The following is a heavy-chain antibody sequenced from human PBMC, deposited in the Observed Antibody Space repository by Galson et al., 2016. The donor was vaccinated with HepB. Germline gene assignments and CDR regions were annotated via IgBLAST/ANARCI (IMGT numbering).Heavy chain of an antibody. Sequence: SLRLSCAGSGFIVSSYYIPWVRQAPGKGLEWVSIIHSGGNTYYTDSVKGRFTISRDNYKNTVSLQMNSLRAEDTAVYYCARDRQYSSSWPRRSYYYAMDVWGQGTTVTVS. J-gene: IGHJ6*02. CDR3: ARDRQYSSSWPRRSYYYAMDV. CDR1: GFIVSSYY. V-gene: IGHV3-66*01. CDR2: IHSGGNT. D-gene: IGHD6-13*01.